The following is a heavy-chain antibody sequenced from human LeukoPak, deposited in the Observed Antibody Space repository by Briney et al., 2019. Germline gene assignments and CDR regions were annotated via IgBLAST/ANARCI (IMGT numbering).Heavy chain of an antibody. CDR3: ATDRLYYDSRGRLGY. Sequence: ASVKVSCKVSGYTLTELSMHRVRQAPGKGREWMGGFDPEDGETIYEQKFQGRVTMTEDTSTDTAYMELSSLRSEDTAVYYCATDRLYYDSRGRLGYWGQGTLVTVSS. CDR2: FDPEDGET. J-gene: IGHJ4*02. D-gene: IGHD3-22*01. V-gene: IGHV1-24*01. CDR1: GYTLTELS.